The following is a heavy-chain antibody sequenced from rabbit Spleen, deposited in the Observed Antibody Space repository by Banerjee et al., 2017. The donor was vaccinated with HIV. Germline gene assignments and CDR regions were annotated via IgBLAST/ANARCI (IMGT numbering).Heavy chain of an antibody. J-gene: IGHJ4*01. CDR2: IYVGSSGAT. D-gene: IGHD1-1*01. CDR1: GFSFSSTYY. Sequence: QSLEESGGDLVKPGASLTLTCTASGFSFSSTYYMCWVRQAPGKGLEWIACIYVGSSGATYYASWAKGRFTSSRTSSTTVTLQMTSLTAADTATYFCARRDIVSGNNGWDLWGPGTLVTVS. V-gene: IGHV1S40*01. CDR3: ARRDIVSGNNGWDL.